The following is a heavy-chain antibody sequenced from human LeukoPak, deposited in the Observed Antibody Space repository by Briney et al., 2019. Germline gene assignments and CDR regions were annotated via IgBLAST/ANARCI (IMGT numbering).Heavy chain of an antibody. D-gene: IGHD5-18*01. V-gene: IGHV3-30*02. Sequence: HPGGSLRLSCAASGFTFSSYGMHWVRQAPGKGLEWVAFIRYDGSNKYYADSVKGRFAISRDNSKNTLYLQMNSLRAEDTAVYYCAKERLRGGYSPHLFDYWGQGTLVTVSS. CDR1: GFTFSSYG. CDR2: IRYDGSNK. J-gene: IGHJ4*02. CDR3: AKERLRGGYSPHLFDY.